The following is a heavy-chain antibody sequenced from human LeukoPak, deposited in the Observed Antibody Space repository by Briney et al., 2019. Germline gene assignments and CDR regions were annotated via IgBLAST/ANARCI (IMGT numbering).Heavy chain of an antibody. CDR3: VSGDTGSGYYY. CDR1: GFTFSSHA. J-gene: IGHJ4*02. V-gene: IGHV3-23*01. D-gene: IGHD3-22*01. CDR2: ITGGGDSA. Sequence: GGSMRLSCGASGFTFSSHAMSWVRQTPERGLEWVSAITGGGDSAYYPDSVKGRFTISRDNSKNTLYLQMNNLGAEDTALYYCVSGDTGSGYYYWGQGTLVTVSS.